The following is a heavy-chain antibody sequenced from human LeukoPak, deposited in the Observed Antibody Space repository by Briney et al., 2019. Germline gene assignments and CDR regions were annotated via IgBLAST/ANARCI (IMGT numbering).Heavy chain of an antibody. V-gene: IGHV1-18*01. J-gene: IGHJ4*02. CDR2: ISAYNGNT. D-gene: IGHD6-6*01. Sequence: ASVKVSCKASGYTFTSYGISWVRQAPGQGLEWMGWISAYNGNTNYAQKLQGRVTMTTDTSTRPAYMELRSLRSDDTAVYYCARGHLLAARPSLDYWGQGTLVTVSS. CDR1: GYTFTSYG. CDR3: ARGHLLAARPSLDY.